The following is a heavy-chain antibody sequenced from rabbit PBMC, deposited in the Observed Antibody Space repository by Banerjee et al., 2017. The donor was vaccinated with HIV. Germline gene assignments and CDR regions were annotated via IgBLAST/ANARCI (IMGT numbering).Heavy chain of an antibody. CDR3: ATDAGDAGDGYARGFDL. J-gene: IGHJ4*01. D-gene: IGHD6-1*01. CDR2: IVGGGGGST. V-gene: IGHV1S45*01. Sequence: QQQLEESRGGLVQPGGSLTPSCKASAFTISSSYWICWVRQAPGKGLEWIACIVGGGGGSTDYASWAKGRFTISKTSSTTVTLQMTSLTAADTATYFCATDAGDAGDGYARGFDLWGPGTLVTV. CDR1: AFTISSSYW.